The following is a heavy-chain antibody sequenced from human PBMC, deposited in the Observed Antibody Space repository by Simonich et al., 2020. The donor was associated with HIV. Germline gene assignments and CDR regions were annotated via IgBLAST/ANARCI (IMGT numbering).Heavy chain of an antibody. D-gene: IGHD3-22*01. CDR3: ARDRGELLYDSSGYTDY. Sequence: QVQLVQSGAEVKKPGASVKVSCKTSGYTFTGHYMHWVRQAPGQGLEWMGWINPNSGGTNYAQSFQGRVTMTRDTSISTAYMGLSRLTSDDTAIYYCARDRGELLYDSSGYTDYWGQGTLVTVSS. J-gene: IGHJ4*02. CDR1: GYTFTGHY. V-gene: IGHV1-2*02. CDR2: INPNSGGT.